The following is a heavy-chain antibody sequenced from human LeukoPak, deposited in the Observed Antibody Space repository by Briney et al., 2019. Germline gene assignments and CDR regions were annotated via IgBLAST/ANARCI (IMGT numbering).Heavy chain of an antibody. J-gene: IGHJ6*03. CDR3: AREHGDFDFWSGSNYYYYMDV. CDR2: INWNGGST. CDR1: GFTFSSYA. Sequence: GGSLRLSCAASGFTFSSYAMSWVRQAPGKGLEWVSGINWNGGSTGYADSVKGRFTISRDNAKNSLYLQMNSLRAEDTALYYCAREHGDFDFWSGSNYYYYMDVWGKGTTVTVSS. D-gene: IGHD3-3*01. V-gene: IGHV3-20*04.